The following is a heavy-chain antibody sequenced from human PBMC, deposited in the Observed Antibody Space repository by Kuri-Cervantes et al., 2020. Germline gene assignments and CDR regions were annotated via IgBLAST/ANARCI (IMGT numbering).Heavy chain of an antibody. CDR2: IYYSGST. D-gene: IGHD6-13*01. CDR3: ARVRIAAAGTTPPYYYMDV. Sequence: SETLSLTCTVSGGSISSGGYYWSWIRQHPGKGLEWIGYIYYSGSTYYNPSLKSRVTISVDTPKNQFSLKLSSVTAADTAVYYCARVRIAAAGTTPPYYYMDVWGKGTTVTVSS. CDR1: GGSISSGGYY. V-gene: IGHV4-31*03. J-gene: IGHJ6*03.